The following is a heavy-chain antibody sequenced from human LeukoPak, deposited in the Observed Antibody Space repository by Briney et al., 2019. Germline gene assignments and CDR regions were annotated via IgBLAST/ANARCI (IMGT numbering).Heavy chain of an antibody. CDR1: GGSISSGGYY. J-gene: IGHJ4*02. Sequence: KSSETLSLTCTVSGGSISSGGYYWSWIRQHPGKGLEWIGYIYYSGSTYYNPSLKSGVTISVDTSKNQFSLKLSSVTAADTAVYYCARVVDGKLWFGEPGYYFDYWGQGTLVTVSS. CDR2: IYYSGST. D-gene: IGHD3-10*01. CDR3: ARVVDGKLWFGEPGYYFDY. V-gene: IGHV4-31*03.